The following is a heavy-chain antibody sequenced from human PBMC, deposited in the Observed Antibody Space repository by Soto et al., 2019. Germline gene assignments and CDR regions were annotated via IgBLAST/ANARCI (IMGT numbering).Heavy chain of an antibody. CDR2: IIPIFGTA. V-gene: IGHV1-69*06. J-gene: IGHJ6*02. CDR1: GGTFSSYA. D-gene: IGHD2-21*02. CDR3: ARAGDSLDYYYGMDV. Sequence: QVQLVQSGAEVKKPGSSVKVSCKASGGTFSSYAISWVRQAPGQGLEWMGGIIPIFGTANYAQKFQRRVTMTADKSTSTAYMELSRMRTEDTAGYYCARAGDSLDYYYGMDVWGQGTTVTVSS.